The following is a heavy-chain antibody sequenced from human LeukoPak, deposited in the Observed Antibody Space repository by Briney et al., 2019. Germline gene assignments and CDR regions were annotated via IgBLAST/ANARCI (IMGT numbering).Heavy chain of an antibody. V-gene: IGHV1-2*02. Sequence: ASVKVSCKASGYTFTGYYMHWVRQAPGRGLEWMGWINPNSGGTNYAQKFQGRVTMTRDTSISTAYMELSRLRSDDTAVYYCASTLGYCSSTSCQYDFDYWGQGTLVTVSS. J-gene: IGHJ4*02. CDR2: INPNSGGT. D-gene: IGHD2-2*01. CDR1: GYTFTGYY. CDR3: ASTLGYCSSTSCQYDFDY.